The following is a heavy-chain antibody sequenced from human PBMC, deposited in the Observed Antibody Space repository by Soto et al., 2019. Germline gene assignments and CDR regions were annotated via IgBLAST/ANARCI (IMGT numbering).Heavy chain of an antibody. Sequence: GGSLRLSCAASGFTFSSYSMNWVRQAPGKGLEWVSYISSSSSTIYYADSVKGRFTISRDNAKNSLYLQMNSLRDEDTAVYYCARLRLVAGTAVPFDYWGQGTLVTVSS. J-gene: IGHJ4*02. V-gene: IGHV3-48*02. D-gene: IGHD6-19*01. CDR3: ARLRLVAGTAVPFDY. CDR1: GFTFSSYS. CDR2: ISSSSSTI.